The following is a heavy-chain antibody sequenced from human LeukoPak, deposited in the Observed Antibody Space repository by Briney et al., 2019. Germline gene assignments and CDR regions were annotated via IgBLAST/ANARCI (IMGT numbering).Heavy chain of an antibody. V-gene: IGHV3-23*01. D-gene: IGHD2-2*01. CDR1: GFTFSSYA. CDR2: ISGSGGST. Sequence: GGSLRLSCAASGFTFSSYAMSWVRQAPGKGLEWVSAISGSGGSTYYADSVKGRLTISRDNSKNTLYLQMNSLRAEDTAVYYCAKDCSSTSCLYGMDVWGQGTTVTVSS. J-gene: IGHJ6*02. CDR3: AKDCSSTSCLYGMDV.